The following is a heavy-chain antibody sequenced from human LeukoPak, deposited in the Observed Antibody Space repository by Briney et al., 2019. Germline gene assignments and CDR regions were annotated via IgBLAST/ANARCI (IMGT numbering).Heavy chain of an antibody. D-gene: IGHD4-17*01. J-gene: IGHJ4*01. CDR3: ARDANDYGHDY. V-gene: IGHV3-33*01. CDR2: IWYDGSNK. Sequence: GGSLRLSCAASGFTFSSSGMHWVRQAPGKGLEWVSVIWYDGSNKYYADSVKGRFTISRDNSKNTLYLQMNSLRAEDTAVYYCARDANDYGHDYWGHGTLVTVCS. CDR1: GFTFSSSG.